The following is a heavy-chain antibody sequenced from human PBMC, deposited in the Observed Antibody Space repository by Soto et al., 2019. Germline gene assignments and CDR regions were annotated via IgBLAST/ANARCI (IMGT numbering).Heavy chain of an antibody. CDR3: ARETQDYGGNSGFDY. V-gene: IGHV1-69*12. J-gene: IGHJ4*02. D-gene: IGHD4-17*01. CDR1: GGTFSSYA. CDR2: IIPIFGTA. Sequence: QVQQVQSGAEVKKPGSSVKVSCKASGGTFSSYAISWVRQAPGQGLEWMRGIIPIFGTANYAQKFQGRVTITADESTSTAYMELSSLRSEDTAVYYCARETQDYGGNSGFDYWGQGTLVTVSS.